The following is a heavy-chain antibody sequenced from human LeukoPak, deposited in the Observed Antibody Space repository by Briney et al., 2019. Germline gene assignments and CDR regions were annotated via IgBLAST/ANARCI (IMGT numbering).Heavy chain of an antibody. CDR2: MNPNSGNT. Sequence: ASVKVSCKASGYTFTSYDINWVRQATGQGLEWMGWMNPNSGNTGYAQKFQGRVTMTRNTSISTAYMELSSLRSEDTAVYYCARAIAAAGTIGYWGQGTLVTVSS. V-gene: IGHV1-8*01. D-gene: IGHD6-13*01. J-gene: IGHJ4*02. CDR1: GYTFTSYD. CDR3: ARAIAAAGTIGY.